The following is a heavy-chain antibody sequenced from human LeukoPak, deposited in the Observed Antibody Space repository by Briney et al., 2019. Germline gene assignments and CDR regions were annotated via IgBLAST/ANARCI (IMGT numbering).Heavy chain of an antibody. J-gene: IGHJ6*03. CDR2: ISWDGGST. Sequence: GGSLRLSCAASGFTFDDYAMHWVRQAPGKGLEWVSLISWDGGSTYYADSVKGRFTISRDNSKNSLYLQMNSLRAEDTALYYCAKDRGFLSYMDVWGKGTTVTVSS. D-gene: IGHD3-3*01. V-gene: IGHV3-43D*03. CDR1: GFTFDDYA. CDR3: AKDRGFLSYMDV.